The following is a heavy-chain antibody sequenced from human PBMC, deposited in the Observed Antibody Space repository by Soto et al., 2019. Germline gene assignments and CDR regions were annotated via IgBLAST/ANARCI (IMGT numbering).Heavy chain of an antibody. CDR3: AGAVSDFDVRRYRTSYFDQ. CDR1: GTSVSTGVYY. CDR2: IDNSGST. V-gene: IGHV4-31*03. Sequence: SETLSLTCTVSGTSVSTGVYYWTWIRQHPGXGLEWIGYIDNSGSTYYNPSLTGRVDISVDTSKNQFSLNLQSLTAADTAFYYCAGAVSDFDVRRYRTSYFDQWGQGILVTISS. J-gene: IGHJ4*02. D-gene: IGHD3-10*02.